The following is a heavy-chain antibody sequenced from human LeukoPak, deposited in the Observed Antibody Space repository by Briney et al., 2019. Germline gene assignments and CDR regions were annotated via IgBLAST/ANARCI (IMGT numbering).Heavy chain of an antibody. CDR3: AKDERRGGPDDY. D-gene: IGHD1-1*01. J-gene: IGHJ4*02. Sequence: PGGSLRLSCAASGFTFNHYGLSWVRQAPGKGLEWGSSISGTGGSTYYAESVKGRFTISRDNSKNTLFLQMNSLRAEDTAVYYCAKDERRGGPDDYWGQGTLVTVSS. V-gene: IGHV3-23*01. CDR2: ISGTGGST. CDR1: GFTFNHYG.